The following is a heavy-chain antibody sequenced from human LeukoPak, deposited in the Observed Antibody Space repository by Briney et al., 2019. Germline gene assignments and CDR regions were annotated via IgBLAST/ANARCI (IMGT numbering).Heavy chain of an antibody. CDR2: IKQDGSEK. V-gene: IGHV3-7*01. D-gene: IGHD3-10*01. CDR3: AKAHKSAGVRGVIGGADY. Sequence: SGGSLRLSCAASGFTFSSYWMSWVRQAPGKGLEWVANIKQDGSEKYYVDSVRGRFTISRDNAKNSLYLQMNSLRAEDTAVYYCAKAHKSAGVRGVIGGADYWGQGTLVTVSS. J-gene: IGHJ4*02. CDR1: GFTFSSYW.